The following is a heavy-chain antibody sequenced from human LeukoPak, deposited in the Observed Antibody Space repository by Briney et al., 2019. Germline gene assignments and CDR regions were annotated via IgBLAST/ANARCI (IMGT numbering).Heavy chain of an antibody. CDR1: GFTVSSNY. CDR2: IYSGGST. J-gene: IGHJ4*02. D-gene: IGHD5-18*01. Sequence: GGSLRLSCAASGFTVSSNYMTWVRQAPGKGLEWVSVIYSGGSTYYADSVKGRFTITRDNSKNTLYLQMNSLRAEDTGVYYCARDNTAMVGLDYWGQGTLVTVSS. V-gene: IGHV3-66*01. CDR3: ARDNTAMVGLDY.